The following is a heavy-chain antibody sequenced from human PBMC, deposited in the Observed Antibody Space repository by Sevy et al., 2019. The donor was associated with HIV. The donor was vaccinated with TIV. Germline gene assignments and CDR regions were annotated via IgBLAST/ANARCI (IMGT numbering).Heavy chain of an antibody. D-gene: IGHD2-8*01. V-gene: IGHV3-23*01. Sequence: GGCLRLSCAASGFTFSKYSMSWVRQPPGKGLEWVSTLSFGCGEINYADSVKGRFTISRDNSKSSVYLHMNNLRPEDTDVYYGAREGCTKPHDYWGQGTLVTVSS. J-gene: IGHJ4*02. CDR1: GFTFSKYS. CDR3: AREGCTKPHDY. CDR2: LSFGCGEI.